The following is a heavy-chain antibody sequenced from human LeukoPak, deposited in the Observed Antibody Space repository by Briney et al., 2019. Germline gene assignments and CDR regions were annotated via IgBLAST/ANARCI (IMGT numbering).Heavy chain of an antibody. Sequence: SETLSLTCTASGGSISSYYWTWIRQPPGKGLEWIGYFYYSGSANYNPSLKSRVTMSVDTSKNQFSLKLSSVTAADAAVYYCARIYGYSYGYFDYWGQGTLVTVSS. CDR3: ARIYGYSYGYFDY. V-gene: IGHV4-59*01. CDR2: FYYSGSA. D-gene: IGHD5-18*01. J-gene: IGHJ4*02. CDR1: GGSISSYY.